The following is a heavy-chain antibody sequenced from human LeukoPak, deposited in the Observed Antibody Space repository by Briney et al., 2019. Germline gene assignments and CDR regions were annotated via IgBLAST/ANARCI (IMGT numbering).Heavy chain of an antibody. CDR1: GGSISSGSYY. V-gene: IGHV4-61*10. J-gene: IGHJ4*02. CDR3: ARGYDSSGYYLYFDY. CDR2: IYYSGST. Sequence: SETLSLTCTVSGGSISSGSYYWSWIRQPAGKGLEWIGYIYYSGSTNYNPSLKSRVTISVDTSKNQFSLKLSSVTAADTAVYYCARGYDSSGYYLYFDYWGQGTLVTVSS. D-gene: IGHD3-22*01.